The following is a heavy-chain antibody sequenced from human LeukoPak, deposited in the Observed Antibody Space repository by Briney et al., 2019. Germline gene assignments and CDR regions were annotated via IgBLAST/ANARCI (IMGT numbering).Heavy chain of an antibody. CDR2: IYYSGST. J-gene: IGHJ5*02. CDR1: GGSISSYY. D-gene: IGHD3-3*01. CDR3: ARGITIFGVVIQNWFDP. V-gene: IGHV4-59*08. Sequence: SETLSLTCTVSGGSISSYYWSWIRQPPGKGLEWIGYIYYSGSTNYNPSLKSRVTISVGTSKNQFSLKLSSVTAADTAVYYCARGITIFGVVIQNWFDPWGQGTLVTVSS.